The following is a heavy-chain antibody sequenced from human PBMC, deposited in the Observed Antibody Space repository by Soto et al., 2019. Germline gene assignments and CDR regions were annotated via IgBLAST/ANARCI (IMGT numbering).Heavy chain of an antibody. CDR3: ARDSGYGSGNSVNHYLDT. J-gene: IGHJ4*01. CDR1: GFTFSDYY. Sequence: VGSLRLSCAASGFTFSDYYMTWIRQAPGKGLEWISYISSSSGFTNYAGSVKGRFTISRDNAKNSLSLQMDSLRAEDTAVYYCARDSGYGSGNSVNHYLDTWGHGTLVTVSS. CDR2: ISSSSGFT. V-gene: IGHV3-11*06. D-gene: IGHD3-10*01.